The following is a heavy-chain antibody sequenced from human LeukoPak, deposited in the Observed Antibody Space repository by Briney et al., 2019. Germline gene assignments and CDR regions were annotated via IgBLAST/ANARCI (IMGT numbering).Heavy chain of an antibody. D-gene: IGHD6-19*01. CDR3: AKNIVNSGPRGYFDY. CDR2: ISGGGGTT. V-gene: IGHV3-23*01. Sequence: PGGSLRLSCAASGFTFSSYAMSWVHQAPGKGLEWVSLISGGGGTTYYADSVKGGFTISRDKSMSTVYLQMYSLRAEDTAVYYRAKNIVNSGPRGYFDYWGQGTLVTVSS. J-gene: IGHJ4*02. CDR1: GFTFSSYA.